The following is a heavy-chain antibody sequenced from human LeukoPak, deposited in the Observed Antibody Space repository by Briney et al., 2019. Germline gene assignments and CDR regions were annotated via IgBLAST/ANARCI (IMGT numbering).Heavy chain of an antibody. J-gene: IGHJ4*02. CDR2: IHSDGSSP. CDR1: GFTFSNYW. D-gene: IGHD6-19*01. V-gene: IGHV3-74*01. CDR3: ARAQWLTSLDY. Sequence: AGGSLRLSCAASGFTFSNYWMHWVRQAPGKGLVWVSRIHSDGSSPTYADSVKGRFTISRDNTNNTPYLQMNSLRAEDTAVYYCARAQWLTSLDYWGQGTLVTVSS.